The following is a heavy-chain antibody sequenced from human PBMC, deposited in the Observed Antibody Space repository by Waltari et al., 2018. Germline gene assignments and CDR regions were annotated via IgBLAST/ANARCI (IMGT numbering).Heavy chain of an antibody. J-gene: IGHJ6*03. CDR1: GGSFSGYY. D-gene: IGHD3-9*01. Sequence: QVQLQQWGAGLLKPSETLSLTCAVYGGSFSGYYWSWIRQPPGKGLEWMGELNHSGSTNYNPSLKSRVTISVDTSKNQFSLKLSSVTAADTAVYYCARGHCDIFGCLAGLVSQPNYYYYMDVWGKGTTVTVSS. V-gene: IGHV4-34*01. CDR3: ARGHCDIFGCLAGLVSQPNYYYYMDV. CDR2: LNHSGST.